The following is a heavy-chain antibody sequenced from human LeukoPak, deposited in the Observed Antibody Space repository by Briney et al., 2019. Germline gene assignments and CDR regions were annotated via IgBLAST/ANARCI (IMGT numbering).Heavy chain of an antibody. Sequence: EASVKVSCTASGYTFTSYAMHWVRQAPGQRLEWMGWINAGNGNTKYSQKFQGRVTITRDTSASTAYMELSSLRSEDTAVYYCARQPPYLAAGFDPWGQGTLVTVSS. J-gene: IGHJ5*02. CDR2: INAGNGNT. CDR1: GYTFTSYA. D-gene: IGHD6-13*01. CDR3: ARQPPYLAAGFDP. V-gene: IGHV1-3*01.